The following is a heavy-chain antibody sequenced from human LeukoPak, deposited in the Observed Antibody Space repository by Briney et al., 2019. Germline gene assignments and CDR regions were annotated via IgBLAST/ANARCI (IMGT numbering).Heavy chain of an antibody. CDR3: ARFGVDYDMGV. V-gene: IGHV4-59*01. J-gene: IGHJ6*02. D-gene: IGHD3-16*01. Sequence: PSETLSLTCTVSGGSISGYYWTWVRQPPGKGLEWIGQIHYSGRADYNPSLKSRITISVDTSKNHMSLKLTSVTAADTAIYYCARFGVDYDMGVWGQGTTVTVSS. CDR1: GGSISGYY. CDR2: IHYSGRA.